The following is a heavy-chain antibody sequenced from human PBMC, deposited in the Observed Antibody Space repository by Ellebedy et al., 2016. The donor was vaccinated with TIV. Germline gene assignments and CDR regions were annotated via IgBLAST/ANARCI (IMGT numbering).Heavy chain of an antibody. CDR2: IYYIGIT. V-gene: IGHV4-59*01. J-gene: IGHJ4*02. D-gene: IGHD4-23*01. CDR1: GGSISTFY. CDR3: AAYYGGRFDY. Sequence: MPSETLSLTCNVSGGSISTFYWSWIRQPPGKGLEFIGYIYYIGITNYNPSLESRVAISIDTSENQFSLRLSSVTAADTAVYYCAAYYGGRFDYWGQGNLGTVSS.